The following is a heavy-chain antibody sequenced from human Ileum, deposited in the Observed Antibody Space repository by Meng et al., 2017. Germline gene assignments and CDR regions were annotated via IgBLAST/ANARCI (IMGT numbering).Heavy chain of an antibody. CDR1: GYSISSGYY. D-gene: IGHD5-18*01. CDR3: ARGRQYSYGYYYFDY. Sequence: GSLRLSCAVSGYSISSGYYWTWIRQPPGKGLEWITSIYHSGNTYYNPSLKSRVTISVDTSRNQFYLKLTSVTAADTAVYYCARGRQYSYGYYYFDYWGQGTLVTVSS. CDR2: IYHSGNT. V-gene: IGHV4-38-2*01. J-gene: IGHJ4*02.